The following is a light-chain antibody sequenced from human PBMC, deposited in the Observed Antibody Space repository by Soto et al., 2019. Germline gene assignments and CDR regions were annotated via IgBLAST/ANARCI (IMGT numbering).Light chain of an antibody. CDR1: SSDVGGYNY. CDR2: DVS. J-gene: IGLJ1*01. V-gene: IGLV2-11*01. Sequence: QSALTQPRSVSGSPGQSVTISCTGTSSDVGGYNYVSWYQQHPGKAPKLTIYDVSKRPSGVPDRFSGSKSGNTASLTISGLQAEDEADYYCCSYAGSYTFYVFGTGTKVTVL. CDR3: CSYAGSYTFYV.